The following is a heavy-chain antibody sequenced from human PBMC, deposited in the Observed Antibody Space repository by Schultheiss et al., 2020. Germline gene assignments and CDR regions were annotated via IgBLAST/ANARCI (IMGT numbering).Heavy chain of an antibody. CDR1: GGSFSGYY. V-gene: IGHV4-34*01. Sequence: SETLSLTCAVYGGSFSGYYWSWVRQPPGKGLEWIGEADHSGNTNYNQSLKSRVTITLDTSKNQFTLRLNSVTAANTALYFCARPSRIQLPDYWGQGTLVTVYS. CDR3: ARPSRIQLPDY. CDR2: ADHSGNT. J-gene: IGHJ4*02. D-gene: IGHD5-18*01.